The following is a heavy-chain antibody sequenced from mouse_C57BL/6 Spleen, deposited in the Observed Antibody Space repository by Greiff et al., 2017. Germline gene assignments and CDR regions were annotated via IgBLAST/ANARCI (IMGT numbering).Heavy chain of an antibody. CDR1: GFTFSSYA. D-gene: IGHD4-1*01. Sequence: EVKLVEPGGGLVKPGGSLKLSCAASGFTFSSYAMSWVRQTPEKRLEWVATISDGGSYTYYPDNVKGRFTISRDNAKNNLYLQMSHLKSEDTAMYYCARGTGSYYYAMDYWGQGTSVTVSS. CDR2: ISDGGSYT. V-gene: IGHV5-4*03. J-gene: IGHJ4*01. CDR3: ARGTGSYYYAMDY.